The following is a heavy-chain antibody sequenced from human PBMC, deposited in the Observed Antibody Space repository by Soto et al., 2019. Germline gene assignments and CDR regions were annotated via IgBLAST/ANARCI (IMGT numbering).Heavy chain of an antibody. CDR2: IWYDGSNK. Sequence: GGSLRLSCAASGFTFSNYGMHWVRQAPGKGLEWVAVIWYDGSNKYYADSVKGRFTTSRDNSKNTLYLQMNSLRAEDTAVYYCARDENYDTPFDYWGQGTLVTVSS. D-gene: IGHD3-22*01. CDR3: ARDENYDTPFDY. V-gene: IGHV3-33*01. CDR1: GFTFSNYG. J-gene: IGHJ4*02.